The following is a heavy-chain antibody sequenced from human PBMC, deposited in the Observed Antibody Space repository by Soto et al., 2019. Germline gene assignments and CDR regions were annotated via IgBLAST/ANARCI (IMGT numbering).Heavy chain of an antibody. CDR3: CARASXSSSAADY. CDR1: GESXSSXXXX. D-gene: IGHD6-6*01. Sequence: QVQLQESGPGLVKASQTLSLICSVSGESXSSXXXXXXXIXHHPXXGLEWIGYIYDSESAYYNPSLKSRXXISMXXXXNHXAXKXXXXXXXXXXVYYCARASXSSSAADYWGQGTLITVSS. J-gene: IGHJ4*02. V-gene: IGHV4-31*07. CDR2: IYDSESA.